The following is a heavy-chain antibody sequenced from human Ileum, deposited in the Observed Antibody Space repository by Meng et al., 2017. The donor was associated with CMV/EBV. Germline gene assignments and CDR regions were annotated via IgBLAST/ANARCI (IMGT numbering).Heavy chain of an antibody. CDR3: PTCTDQLEIYCLAFDI. CDR1: GDTVSSNSAA. D-gene: IGHD1-1*01. V-gene: IGHV6-1*01. Sequence: SETLSLTCAISGDTVSSNSAAWNWLRQSPSRGLEWLGRTYYSSKYYSDYAESVKSRITINPDTSMNQFSLQLNSVTPDDTALYYGPTCTDQLEIYCLAFDIWGQGTMVTVSS. J-gene: IGHJ3*02. CDR2: TYYSSKYYS.